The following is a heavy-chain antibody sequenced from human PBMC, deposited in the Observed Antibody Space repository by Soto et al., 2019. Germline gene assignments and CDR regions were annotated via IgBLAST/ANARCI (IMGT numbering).Heavy chain of an antibody. CDR3: ARDIVLMVYAIRGDAFDI. V-gene: IGHV4-39*02. CDR1: GGSISSSSYY. J-gene: IGHJ3*02. D-gene: IGHD2-8*01. Sequence: QLQLQESGPGLVKPSETLSLTCTVSGGSISSSSYYWGWIRQPPGKGLERIGSIYYSGSTYYNPSLKSSVTISVNTSKNQFSRKLSSVTAADTAVYYCARDIVLMVYAIRGDAFDIWGQGTMVTVS. CDR2: IYYSGST.